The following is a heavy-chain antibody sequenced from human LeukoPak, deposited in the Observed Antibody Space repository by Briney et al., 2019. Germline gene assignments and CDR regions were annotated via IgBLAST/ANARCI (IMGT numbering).Heavy chain of an antibody. V-gene: IGHV3-9*03. CDR3: AKGYCSSTRCAFDI. CDR1: GVTFDDYA. D-gene: IGHD2-2*01. Sequence: PGGSPRLSCAVSGVTFDDYAMHWVRQAPGKGLEWVSGISWNSGSIVYADSVKGRFTISRDNAKNSLYLQMNSLRAEDMALYYCAKGYCSSTRCAFDIWGQGTMVTVSS. J-gene: IGHJ3*02. CDR2: ISWNSGSI.